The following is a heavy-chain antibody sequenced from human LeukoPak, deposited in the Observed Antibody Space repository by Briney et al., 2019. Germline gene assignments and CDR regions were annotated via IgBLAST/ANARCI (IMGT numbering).Heavy chain of an antibody. V-gene: IGHV4-59*13. J-gene: IGHJ3*02. Sequence: SETLSLTCTVSGGSIRGYYWSWIRQPPGKGLEWIGYMYYSGSFNYNPSLKSRVTISGDMSKNHLSLNLIYVIAADTAVYYCARAPFTGDAFDIWGQGTMVTVSS. D-gene: IGHD2/OR15-2a*01. CDR1: GGSIRGYY. CDR3: ARAPFTGDAFDI. CDR2: MYYSGSF.